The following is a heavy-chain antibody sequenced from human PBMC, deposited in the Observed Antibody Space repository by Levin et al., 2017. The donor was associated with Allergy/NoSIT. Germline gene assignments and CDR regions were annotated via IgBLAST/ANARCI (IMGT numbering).Heavy chain of an antibody. V-gene: IGHV4-59*01. CDR1: GASISSYH. CDR3: ARDRVGASSGTYYYYGTAV. Sequence: PSETLSLTCIVSGASISSYHWSWIRQPPGKGLEWIGYIYYSGSTNYNPSVKSRVTMSVDTSRNQISLTLNSVTAADTAVYCCARDRVGASSGTYYYYGTAVWGQGTTVTVSS. J-gene: IGHJ6*02. CDR2: IYYSGST. D-gene: IGHD1-26*01.